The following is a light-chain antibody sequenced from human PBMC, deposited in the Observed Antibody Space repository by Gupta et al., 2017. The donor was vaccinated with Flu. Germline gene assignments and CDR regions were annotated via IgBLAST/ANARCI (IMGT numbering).Light chain of an antibody. CDR2: GNS. J-gene: IGLJ3*02. Sequence: QSVLTQPPSVSGAPGQRVTISCTGSSSNIGAGYDVHWYQQLPGTAPNLHIYGNSNRPSGVPDRFSGSKSGTSASLAITGLQAEDEADYYCQSYDSSLSGSVFGGGTKLTVL. CDR3: QSYDSSLSGSV. CDR1: SSNIGAGYD. V-gene: IGLV1-40*01.